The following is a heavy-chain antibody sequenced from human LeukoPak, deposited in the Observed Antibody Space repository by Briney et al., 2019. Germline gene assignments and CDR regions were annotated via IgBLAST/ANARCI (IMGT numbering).Heavy chain of an antibody. V-gene: IGHV3-74*01. CDR3: ARDPLNYDSSGYYDYYYGMDV. Sequence: PGGSLRLSCAASGSYWMHWVRQAPGKGLVWVSRINSDGSSISYADSVKGRFTISRDNSKNTLYLQMNSLRAEDTAVYYCARDPLNYDSSGYYDYYYGMDVWGQGTTVTVSS. CDR1: GSYW. J-gene: IGHJ6*02. CDR2: INSDGSSI. D-gene: IGHD3-22*01.